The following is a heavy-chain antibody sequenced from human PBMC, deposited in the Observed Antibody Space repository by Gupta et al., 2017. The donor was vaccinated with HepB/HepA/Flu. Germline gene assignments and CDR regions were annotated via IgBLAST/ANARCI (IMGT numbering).Heavy chain of an antibody. D-gene: IGHD3-9*01. J-gene: IGHJ3*02. V-gene: IGHV3-30*03. Sequence: QVQLVESGGGVVQPGRSLRLSCAASGFNSNSYAMHWVRQAPGKGLEWVAVMPYYGSKKYHADSVKGRFTISRDNSKNTLYLQMDSRRPEDTAVYYCARDKYDIWTGSAFDMWGQGTMVTVSS. CDR2: MPYYGSKK. CDR3: ARDKYDIWTGSAFDM. CDR1: GFNSNSYA.